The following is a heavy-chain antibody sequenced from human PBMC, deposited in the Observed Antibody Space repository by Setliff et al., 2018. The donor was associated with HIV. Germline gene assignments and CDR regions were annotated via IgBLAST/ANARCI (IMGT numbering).Heavy chain of an antibody. D-gene: IGHD3-22*01. Sequence: ASVQVSCKASGYTFTSYYMHWVRQAPGQGLEWMGIINPTDGSTTYAQKFQGRVTMTRDMSTSTVYMELSSLGSEDRAMYYCARDFYGTSGYPEGYFQHWGQGTLVTVSS. CDR2: INPTDGST. CDR3: ARDFYGTSGYPEGYFQH. J-gene: IGHJ1*01. CDR1: GYTFTSYY. V-gene: IGHV1-46*01.